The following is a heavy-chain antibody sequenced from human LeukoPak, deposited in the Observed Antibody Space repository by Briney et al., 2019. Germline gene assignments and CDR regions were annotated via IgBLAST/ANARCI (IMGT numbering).Heavy chain of an antibody. CDR2: INHSGST. J-gene: IGHJ4*02. V-gene: IGHV4-34*01. D-gene: IGHD5-12*01. CDR3: ARSSSGYSVVMRY. CDR1: GGSFSGYY. Sequence: SETLSLTCAVYGGSFSGYYWSWIRQPPGKGLEWIGEINHSGSTNYNPSLKSRVTISVDTSKNQFSLKLSSVTAVDTAVYYCARSSSGYSVVMRYWGQGTLVTVSS.